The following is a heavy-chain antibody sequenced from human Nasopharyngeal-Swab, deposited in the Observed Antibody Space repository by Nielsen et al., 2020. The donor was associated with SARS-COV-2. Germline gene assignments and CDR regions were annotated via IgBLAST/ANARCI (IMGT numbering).Heavy chain of an antibody. D-gene: IGHD2-2*01. CDR2: INHSRST. V-gene: IGHV4-34*01. CDR1: GGSFSGYY. CDR3: ARGLFSGWDIVVVPAARGDY. J-gene: IGHJ4*02. Sequence: SETLSLTCAVYGGSFSGYYWSWIRQPPGKGLEWIGEINHSRSTNYNPSLKSRVTISVDTSKNQFSLKLSSVTAADTAVYYCARGLFSGWDIVVVPAARGDYWGQGTLVTVSS.